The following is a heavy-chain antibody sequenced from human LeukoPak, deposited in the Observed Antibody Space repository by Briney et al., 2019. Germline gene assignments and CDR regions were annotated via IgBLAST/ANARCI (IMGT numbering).Heavy chain of an antibody. D-gene: IGHD3-3*01. V-gene: IGHV3-7*01. CDR1: GFSFTNYW. CDR2: MKQDGSQI. CDR3: ARLFGTDFWSGYSTHFDY. J-gene: IGHJ4*02. Sequence: GGSPRLSCEASGFSFTNYWMSWVRQAPGKGLEWVASMKQDGSQIHYVDSVKGRFTISRDNAKSSLFLQMNSLRAEDTAVYFCARLFGTDFWSGYSTHFDYWGQGTLVTVSS.